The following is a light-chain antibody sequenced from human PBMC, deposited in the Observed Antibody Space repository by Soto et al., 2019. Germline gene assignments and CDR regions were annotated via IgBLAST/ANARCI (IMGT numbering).Light chain of an antibody. Sequence: DIQMTQSPSTLSASVGDRVTITCRASQSISNWLAWYQQKPGKAPKLLIFDASSLESGVPSRFSGSGSGTDCNHHSSILQPEDFATYYCQQYNTYCSFGGGTKVEIK. J-gene: IGKJ4*01. CDR3: QQYNTYCS. V-gene: IGKV1-5*01. CDR2: DAS. CDR1: QSISNW.